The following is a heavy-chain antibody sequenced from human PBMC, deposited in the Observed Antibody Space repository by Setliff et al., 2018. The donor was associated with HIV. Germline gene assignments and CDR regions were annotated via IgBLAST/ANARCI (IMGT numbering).Heavy chain of an antibody. J-gene: IGHJ5*02. Sequence: SETLSLTCTVSGGSISSGSYYWNWIRQPAGKGLEWIGRIYTSGSTNYNPSLKSRVTISVDTPRNQFSLKLSSVTAADTAVYYCARPYYYDSSGYSSRYWFDPWGQGTLVTVSS. V-gene: IGHV4-61*02. CDR2: IYTSGST. CDR1: GGSISSGSYY. D-gene: IGHD3-22*01. CDR3: ARPYYYDSSGYSSRYWFDP.